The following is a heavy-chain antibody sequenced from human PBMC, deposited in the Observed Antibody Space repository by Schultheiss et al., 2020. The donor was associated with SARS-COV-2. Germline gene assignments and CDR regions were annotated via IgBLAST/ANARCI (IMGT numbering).Heavy chain of an antibody. V-gene: IGHV3-33*01. CDR3: ARDKKNDFWSGYQPDY. D-gene: IGHD3-3*01. Sequence: GWSLRLSCAASGFTFSSYGMHWVRQAPGKGLEWVAVIWYDGSNKYYADSVKGRFTISRHNSKNTLYLQMNSLRAEDTAVYYCARDKKNDFWSGYQPDYWGQGTLVTVSS. CDR1: GFTFSSYG. J-gene: IGHJ4*02. CDR2: IWYDGSNK.